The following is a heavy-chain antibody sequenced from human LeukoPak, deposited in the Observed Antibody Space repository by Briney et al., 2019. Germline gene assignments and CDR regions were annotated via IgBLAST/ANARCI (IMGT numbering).Heavy chain of an antibody. CDR1: GFTFGDYA. D-gene: IGHD3-3*01. J-gene: IGHJ5*02. CDR3: TRTYYDFWSGYYTNWFDP. Sequence: GGSLRLSCTASGFTFGDYAMSWVRQAPGKGLEWVGFIRSKAYGGTTEYAASVKGRFTISRDDSKSIAYLQMNSLKTEDTAVYYCTRTYYDFWSGYYTNWFDPWGQGTLVTVSS. V-gene: IGHV3-49*04. CDR2: IRSKAYGGTT.